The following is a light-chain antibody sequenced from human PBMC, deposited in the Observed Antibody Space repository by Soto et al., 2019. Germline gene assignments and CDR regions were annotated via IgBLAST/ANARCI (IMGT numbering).Light chain of an antibody. CDR3: SSYTCSSSYV. CDR1: SREVGAYNS. V-gene: IGLV2-14*01. Sequence: QSVLPKPSSVSASPGQSIAISCTGNSREVGAYNSVSWYQQYPGKAPKLMIHDVTNRPSGVSDCFSGSTSGNTAPLTISGLQAEDEADYYCSSYTCSSSYVFGSGTKVTVL. CDR2: DVT. J-gene: IGLJ1*01.